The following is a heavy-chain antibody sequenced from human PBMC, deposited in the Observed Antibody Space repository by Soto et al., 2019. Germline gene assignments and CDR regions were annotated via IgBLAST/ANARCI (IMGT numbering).Heavy chain of an antibody. Sequence: SETLSLTCTVSGGSISSSSYYWGWIRQPPGKGLEWIGSIYYSGETYYSPSLTSRVTISVDTSKNQFSLKLSSVTAADTAVYYCASTLTTGGYYFDYRGQGALVT. J-gene: IGHJ4*02. CDR2: IYYSGET. V-gene: IGHV4-39*01. CDR1: GGSISSSSYY. CDR3: ASTLTTGGYYFDY. D-gene: IGHD4-17*01.